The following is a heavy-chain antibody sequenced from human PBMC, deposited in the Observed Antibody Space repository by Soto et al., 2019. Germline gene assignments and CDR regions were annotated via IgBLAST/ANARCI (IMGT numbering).Heavy chain of an antibody. CDR3: TTAVSYSYGSKAEYFQH. CDR1: GFTFSNAW. Sequence: PGGSLRLSCAASGFTFSNAWMSWVRQAPGKGLEWVGRIKSKTDGGTTDYAAPVKGRFTISRDDSKNTLYLQMNSLKTEDTAVYYCTTAVSYSYGSKAEYFQHWGQGTLVTVSS. V-gene: IGHV3-15*01. D-gene: IGHD5-18*01. J-gene: IGHJ1*01. CDR2: IKSKTDGGTT.